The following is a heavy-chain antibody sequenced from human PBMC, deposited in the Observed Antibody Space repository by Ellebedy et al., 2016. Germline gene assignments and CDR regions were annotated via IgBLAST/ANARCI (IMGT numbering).Heavy chain of an antibody. CDR2: INHSGST. Sequence: SETLSLTCAVYGGSFSGYYWSWIRQPPGKGLEWIGEINHSGSTNYNPSLKSRVTISVDTSKNQFSLKLSSVTAADTAVYYCARKVLEWLCLDYWGQGTLVTVSS. D-gene: IGHD3-3*01. CDR1: GGSFSGYY. V-gene: IGHV4-34*01. CDR3: ARKVLEWLCLDY. J-gene: IGHJ4*02.